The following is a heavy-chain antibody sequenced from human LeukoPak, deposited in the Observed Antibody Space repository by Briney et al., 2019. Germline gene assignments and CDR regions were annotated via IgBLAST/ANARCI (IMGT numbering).Heavy chain of an antibody. CDR1: GGSISSYY. CDR3: ARDVVVVPAAMSYMDV. J-gene: IGHJ6*03. V-gene: IGHV4-59*01. D-gene: IGHD2-2*01. Sequence: SEALSLTCTVSGGSISSYYWSWIRQPPGKGLEWIGYIYYSGSTNYNPSLKSRVTISVDTSKNQFSLKLTSVTAADTAVYYCARDVVVVPAAMSYMDVWGKGTTVTVSS. CDR2: IYYSGST.